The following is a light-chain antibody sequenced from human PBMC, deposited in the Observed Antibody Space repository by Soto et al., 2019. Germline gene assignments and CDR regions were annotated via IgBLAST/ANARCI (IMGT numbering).Light chain of an antibody. CDR1: SSNIGTNT. V-gene: IGLV1-44*01. Sequence: QSVLTQPSSASGTPGQTVTISCSGTSSNIGTNTVNWYRQVPGTAPKLLIFNDNVRPSGVPGRLSGSRSGTSASLAISGLQSEDEADYYCAAWDGSLNVVLLGEGTKLTAL. CDR3: AAWDGSLNVVL. CDR2: NDN. J-gene: IGLJ2*01.